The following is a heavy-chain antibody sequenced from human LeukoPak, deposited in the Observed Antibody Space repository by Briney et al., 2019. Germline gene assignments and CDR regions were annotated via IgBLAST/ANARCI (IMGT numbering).Heavy chain of an antibody. CDR2: ISGYNANT. J-gene: IGHJ4*02. CDR3: ATERSYGYFDY. V-gene: IGHV1-18*01. CDR1: GYTFTSSD. Sequence: ASVKVSCKASGYTFTSSDISWLRQAPGQGLEWMGWISGYNANTIYAQKLQGRFTMTTDTSTSTAYMELRSLTSDDTAVYYCATERSYGYFDYWGQGPLVTVSS. D-gene: IGHD5-18*01.